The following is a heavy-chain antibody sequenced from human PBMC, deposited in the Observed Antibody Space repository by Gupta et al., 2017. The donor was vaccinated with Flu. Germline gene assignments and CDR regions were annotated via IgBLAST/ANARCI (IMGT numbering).Heavy chain of an antibody. V-gene: IGHV4-34*01. CDR2: INHSGST. Sequence: QEQLQQWGAGLLKPSETLSLTCVINGGSFSNYYWSWIRQPPGKGLEWIAEINHSGSTNYNPSLKSRVTMSADTSKNQFSLKVSSVSAADTAVYYCARVITIFGEVILPYAFDIWGQGTMVTVSS. D-gene: IGHD3-3*01. CDR1: GGSFSNYY. CDR3: ARVITIFGEVILPYAFDI. J-gene: IGHJ3*02.